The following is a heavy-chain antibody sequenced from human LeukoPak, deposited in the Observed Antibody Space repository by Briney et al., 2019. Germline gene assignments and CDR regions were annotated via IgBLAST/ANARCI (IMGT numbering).Heavy chain of an antibody. CDR2: ISGSGDNT. Sequence: GGSLRLSCAASGFTFSNYAMSWVRQAPGKGLEWVSAISGSGDNTYYADSVKGRFTISRDNSKNTLYVQMKSLRAEDTAVYYCAKDFVVVPGNVNYFDYWGQGTLVTVSS. D-gene: IGHD2-21*02. CDR1: GFTFSNYA. CDR3: AKDFVVVPGNVNYFDY. V-gene: IGHV3-23*01. J-gene: IGHJ4*02.